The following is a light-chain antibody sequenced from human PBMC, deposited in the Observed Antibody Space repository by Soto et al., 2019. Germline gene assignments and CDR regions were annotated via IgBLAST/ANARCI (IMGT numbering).Light chain of an antibody. Sequence: EVVLTQSPDTLSLSPGDSATLSCRASQSVSSFLAWYQQKTGQAPRLLIYDESNRATGIPARFSGSGSGTDFTLTISRLEPEDFAVYYCQNRSSWPGACGPGTKVDIK. J-gene: IGKJ3*01. CDR3: QNRSSWPGA. V-gene: IGKV3-11*01. CDR2: DES. CDR1: QSVSSF.